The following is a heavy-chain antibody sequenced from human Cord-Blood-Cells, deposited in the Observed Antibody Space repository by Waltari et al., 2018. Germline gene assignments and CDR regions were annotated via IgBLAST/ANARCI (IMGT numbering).Heavy chain of an antibody. CDR2: INHSGST. CDR3: ARLPGIAAAGYDY. CDR1: GGSFSGYY. D-gene: IGHD6-13*01. V-gene: IGHV4-34*01. Sequence: QVQLQQWGAGLLKPSETLSLTCAVYGGSFSGYYWSWIRQPPGKGLEWIGEINHSGSTNSNPSLKSRVTISVDTSKNQFSLKLSSVTAADTAVYYCARLPGIAAAGYDYWGQGTLVTVSS. J-gene: IGHJ4*02.